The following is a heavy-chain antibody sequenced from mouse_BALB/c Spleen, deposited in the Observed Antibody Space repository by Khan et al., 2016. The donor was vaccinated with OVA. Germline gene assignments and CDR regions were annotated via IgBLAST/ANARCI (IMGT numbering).Heavy chain of an antibody. J-gene: IGHJ3*01. D-gene: IGHD2-2*01. V-gene: IGHV1S135*01. CDR3: TRHGYVAWFTY. CDR2: IDPFSGGT. CDR1: GYSFTTYY. Sequence: VQLQQSGPELMKPEASVKISCKASGYSFTTYYIHWVMQSHGTSLEWIGYIDPFSGGTTYNQKFKGKATLTVDKSSSTAYIHITNLTSEDSAVYYFTRHGYVAWFTYWGQGTLVTVSA.